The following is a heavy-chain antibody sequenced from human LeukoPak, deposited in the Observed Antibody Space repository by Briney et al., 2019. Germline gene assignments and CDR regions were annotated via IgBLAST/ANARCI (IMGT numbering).Heavy chain of an antibody. J-gene: IGHJ4*02. V-gene: IGHV3-33*01. Sequence: PGGSLRLSCAASGFTFSSDGMHWVRQAPGKGLEWVAVIWYDGSNKYYADSVKGRFTISRANSKNTLYLQMNSLRAEDTAVYYCARGLYDRSGYYVTPDYWGQGTLVTVSS. CDR1: GFTFSSDG. D-gene: IGHD3-22*01. CDR2: IWYDGSNK. CDR3: ARGLYDRSGYYVTPDY.